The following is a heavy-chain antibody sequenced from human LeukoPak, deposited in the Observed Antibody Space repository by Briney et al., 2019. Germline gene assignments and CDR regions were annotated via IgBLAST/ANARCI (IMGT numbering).Heavy chain of an antibody. J-gene: IGHJ4*02. CDR2: ISYDGSNK. V-gene: IGHV3-30-3*01. CDR3: ARKYYGSGSYYIPDY. CDR1: GFTFSSYA. D-gene: IGHD3-10*01. Sequence: GGSLRLSCAASGFTFSSYAMHWVRQAPGKGLERVAVISYDGSNKYYADAVKGRFTISRDNSKNTLYLQMNSLRAEDTAVYYCARKYYGSGSYYIPDYWGQGTLVTVSS.